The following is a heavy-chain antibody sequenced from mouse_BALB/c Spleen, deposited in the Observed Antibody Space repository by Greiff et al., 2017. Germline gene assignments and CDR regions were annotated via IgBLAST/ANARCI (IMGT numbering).Heavy chain of an antibody. CDR1: GFSLTSYD. V-gene: IGHV2-9-2*01. J-gene: IGHJ3*01. CDR2: IWTGGGT. Sequence: QVQLKESGPGLVAPSQTLSITCTVSGFSLTSYDISWIRQPPGKGLEWLGVIWTGGGTNYNSAFMSRLSISKDNSKSHVFLKMNSLQTDDTARYYCVRDNGWAYWGQGTLVTVSA. D-gene: IGHD1-2*01. CDR3: VRDNGWAY.